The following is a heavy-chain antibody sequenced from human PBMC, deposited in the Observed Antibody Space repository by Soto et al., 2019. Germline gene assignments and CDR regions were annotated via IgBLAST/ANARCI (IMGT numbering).Heavy chain of an antibody. D-gene: IGHD3-10*01. J-gene: IGHJ4*02. V-gene: IGHV3-23*01. CDR1: GFTFSSYA. CDR3: AKARTMVRGVMNLFDY. CDR2: ISGSGGST. Sequence: GGSLRLSCAASGFTFSSYAMSWVRQAPGKGLEWVSAISGSGGSTYYADSVKGRFTISRDNSKNTLYLQMNSLGAEDTAVYYCAKARTMVRGVMNLFDYWGQGTLVTVSS.